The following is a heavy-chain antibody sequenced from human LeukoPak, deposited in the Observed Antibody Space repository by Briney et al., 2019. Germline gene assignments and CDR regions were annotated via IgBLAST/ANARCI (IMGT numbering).Heavy chain of an antibody. CDR2: INPNNGNT. CDR1: GYTFTSYG. D-gene: IGHD2-15*01. V-gene: IGHV1-18*04. Sequence: GASVKVSCKTSGYTFTSYGISWVRQAPGQGLEWMGWINPNNGNTDYAQRLQGRLTVTKDTSTSTAYMELRSLRSDDTAPYYCARDVGQYCSGGSCYPLDYWGQGTLVTVSS. J-gene: IGHJ4*02. CDR3: ARDVGQYCSGGSCYPLDY.